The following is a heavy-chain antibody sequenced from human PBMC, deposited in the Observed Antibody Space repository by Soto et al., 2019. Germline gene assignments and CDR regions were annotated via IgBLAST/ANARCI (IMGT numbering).Heavy chain of an antibody. J-gene: IGHJ4*02. CDR2: IYYSGST. D-gene: IGHD2-2*01. V-gene: IGHV4-59*01. CDR3: ARDTNGSFDY. CDR1: GGSISSYY. Sequence: SETLSLTCTVSGGSISSYYWSWIRQPPGKGLEWIGYIYYSGSTNYNPSLKSRVTISVDTSKNQFSLKLSSVTAADTAVYYCARDTNGSFDYWGQGTLVTVS.